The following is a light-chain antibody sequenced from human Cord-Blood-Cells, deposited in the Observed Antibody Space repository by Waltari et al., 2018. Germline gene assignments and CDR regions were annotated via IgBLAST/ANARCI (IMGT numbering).Light chain of an antibody. CDR1: QSISSY. Sequence: DIQMTQSPSSLSASVGDRVTITCRASQSISSYLNWYQQKPGKAPKLLIYAASSLQSGVPSRFSGSGSGTDFTLTISSLQPEDFATCYCQQSDSTPQTFGQGTKLEIK. V-gene: IGKV1-39*01. J-gene: IGKJ2*01. CDR3: QQSDSTPQT. CDR2: AAS.